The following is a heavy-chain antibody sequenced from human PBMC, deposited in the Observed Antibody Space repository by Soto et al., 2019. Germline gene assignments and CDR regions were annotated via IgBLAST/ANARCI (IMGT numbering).Heavy chain of an antibody. V-gene: IGHV3-33*01. Sequence: PVGSLRLSCAASGFTFSRYAMHWVRQAQGKGLEWVAIIWNDGSKKFYADSVEGRFTVSRDNSKNTLYLQLNSLRAEDTALYYCARDLIAARPEYYFDSWGQGT. D-gene: IGHD6-6*01. CDR3: ARDLIAARPEYYFDS. CDR2: IWNDGSKK. J-gene: IGHJ4*02. CDR1: GFTFSRYA.